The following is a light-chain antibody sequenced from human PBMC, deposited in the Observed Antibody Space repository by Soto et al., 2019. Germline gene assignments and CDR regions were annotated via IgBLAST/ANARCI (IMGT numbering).Light chain of an antibody. V-gene: IGKV3-11*01. CDR1: QSVSSC. CDR3: QQRGNWPRT. Sequence: EIVLTQSPATLSLSPGERATLSCRASQSVSSCLAWYQQKPGQAPRLLIYDASNRATGIPARFSGSGSGTDFTLTISSLEPEDFAVYYCQQRGNWPRTFGQGTKMEIK. CDR2: DAS. J-gene: IGKJ2*01.